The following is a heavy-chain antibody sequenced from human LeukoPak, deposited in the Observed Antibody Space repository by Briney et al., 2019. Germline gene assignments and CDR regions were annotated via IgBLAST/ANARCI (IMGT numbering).Heavy chain of an antibody. Sequence: GGSLRLSCAASGFTFSSYAMSWVRQAPGKGLEWVSAISGSGGSTYYADSVKGRFTISRDNSKNTLYLQMNSLRAEDTAVYYCAKDWDDYYDSSGYPLYDAFDIWGQGTTVTVSS. CDR1: GFTFSSYA. CDR3: AKDWDDYYDSSGYPLYDAFDI. J-gene: IGHJ3*02. V-gene: IGHV3-23*01. D-gene: IGHD3-22*01. CDR2: ISGSGGST.